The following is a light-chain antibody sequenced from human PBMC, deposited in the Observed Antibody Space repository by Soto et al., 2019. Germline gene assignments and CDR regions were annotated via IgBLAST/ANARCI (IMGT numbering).Light chain of an antibody. V-gene: IGLV1-51*01. CDR1: SFNIGNNY. CDR3: GTWDSSLSAGV. J-gene: IGLJ2*01. CDR2: DNN. Sequence: QSVLTQPPSVSAAPGQKVTISCSGSSFNIGNNYVSWYQQFPGTAPKLLIYDNNKRPSGIPDRFSGSKSGTSATLGITGLQTGDEADYYCGTWDSSLSAGVFGGGTKLTVL.